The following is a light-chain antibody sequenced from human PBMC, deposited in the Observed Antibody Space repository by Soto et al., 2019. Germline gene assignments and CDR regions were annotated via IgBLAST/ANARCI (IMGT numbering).Light chain of an antibody. CDR3: TSWTTSTTMI. Sequence: QSVLTQPASVSGSPGQSITISCTGTSSDIGAYNFVSWYQQHPGKAPKLMLYDVNIRPSGVSNRFSGSKSGSTASLTISGLQAEDEADYYCTSWTTSTTMIFGGGT. CDR2: DVN. V-gene: IGLV2-14*03. CDR1: SSDIGAYNF. J-gene: IGLJ2*01.